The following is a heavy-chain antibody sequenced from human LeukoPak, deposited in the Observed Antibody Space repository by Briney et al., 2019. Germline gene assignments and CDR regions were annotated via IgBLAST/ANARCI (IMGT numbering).Heavy chain of an antibody. CDR1: GGSISSRTYY. Sequence: PSETLSLTCTVSGGSISSRTYYWGWIRQPPGKGLEWIGSIYYSGSTNYNPSLKSRVTISVDTSKNQISLRLNSVTAADTAIYYCAKSGGYGLIDYWGQGTLVTVSS. J-gene: IGHJ4*02. V-gene: IGHV4-39*01. CDR2: IYYSGST. D-gene: IGHD1-26*01. CDR3: AKSGGYGLIDY.